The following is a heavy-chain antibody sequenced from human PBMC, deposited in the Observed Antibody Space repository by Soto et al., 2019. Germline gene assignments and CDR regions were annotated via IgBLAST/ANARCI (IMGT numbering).Heavy chain of an antibody. CDR3: ARVEMATIPQACDY. Sequence: PGESLKISCKGSGYGLPSYWIGWVRQMPGKGLEWMGIIYPGDSDTRYSPSFQGQVTISSDKSISTAYLQGSSLKASDTAMYYCARVEMATIPQACDYWGQGTLVTVSS. D-gene: IGHD5-12*01. J-gene: IGHJ4*02. CDR2: IYPGDSDT. CDR1: GYGLPSYW. V-gene: IGHV5-51*01.